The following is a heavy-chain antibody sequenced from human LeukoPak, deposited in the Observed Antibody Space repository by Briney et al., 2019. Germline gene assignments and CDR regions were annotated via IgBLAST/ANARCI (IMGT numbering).Heavy chain of an antibody. V-gene: IGHV1-2*02. CDR1: GYTFTGYY. CDR3: ARKGAAAGTSRFDP. CDR2: INPNSGGT. Sequence: ASVKVSCKASGYTFTGYYMHWVRQAPGQGLEWMGWINPNSGGTNYAQKFQGRVTMTRDTSISTAYMELGRLRSDDTAVYYCARKGAAAGTSRFDPWGQGTLVTVSS. J-gene: IGHJ5*02. D-gene: IGHD6-13*01.